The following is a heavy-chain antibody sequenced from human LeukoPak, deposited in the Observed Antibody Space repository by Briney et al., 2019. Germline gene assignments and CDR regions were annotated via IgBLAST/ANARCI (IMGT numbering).Heavy chain of an antibody. D-gene: IGHD6-13*01. CDR1: GESFSGYS. J-gene: IGHJ4*02. CDR3: ARRSSAAGKGFDY. V-gene: IGHV4-34*01. CDR2: INQRRNT. Sequence: PSETLSLTCVVYGESFSGYSWSWIRQPPGKGLEWIGEINQRRNTNYNPSLKSRVTISIDTSKNQFSLKLSSVTAADTAVYYCARRSSAAGKGFDYWGQGTLVTVSS.